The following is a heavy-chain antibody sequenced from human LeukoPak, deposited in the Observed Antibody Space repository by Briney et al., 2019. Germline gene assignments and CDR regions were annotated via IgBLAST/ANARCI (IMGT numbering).Heavy chain of an antibody. V-gene: IGHV1-69*13. CDR3: ARGGTAMDLDY. CDR1: GGTFSSYA. D-gene: IGHD5-18*01. CDR2: MTPIFGTA. J-gene: IGHJ4*02. Sequence: ASVKVSCKASGGTFSSYAISWVRQAPGQGLEWMGGMTPIFGTANYAQKFQGRVTITADESTSTAYMELSSLRSEDTAVYYCARGGTAMDLDYWGQGTLVTVSS.